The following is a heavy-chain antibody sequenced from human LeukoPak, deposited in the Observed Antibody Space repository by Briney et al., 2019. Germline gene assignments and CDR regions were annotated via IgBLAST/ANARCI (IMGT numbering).Heavy chain of an antibody. CDR3: AAVAGI. Sequence: GGSLRLSCAATGFTFSSYAMNWVRQAPGRGLEWVSTITSSGGSTYYADSVKGRFTISRDNSKNTLFLQMNSLRAEDTAVYYCAAVAGIWGQGTLVTVSS. V-gene: IGHV3-23*01. CDR1: GFTFSSYA. D-gene: IGHD6-19*01. CDR2: ITSSGGST. J-gene: IGHJ4*02.